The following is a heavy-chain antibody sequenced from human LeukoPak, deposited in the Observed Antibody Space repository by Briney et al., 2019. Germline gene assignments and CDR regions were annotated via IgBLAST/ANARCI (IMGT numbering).Heavy chain of an antibody. Sequence: LSETLSLTCTVSGGSISSYYWSWIRQPPGKGLEWIGHIYYSGSTNYNPSLKSRVTISVDTSKNQFSLKMTSVTAADTAVYYCVRHPWRMGSRDYNFDDWGQGTLVTVSS. CDR2: IYYSGST. D-gene: IGHD3-16*01. CDR1: GGSISSYY. CDR3: VRHPWRMGSRDYNFDD. V-gene: IGHV4-59*08. J-gene: IGHJ4*02.